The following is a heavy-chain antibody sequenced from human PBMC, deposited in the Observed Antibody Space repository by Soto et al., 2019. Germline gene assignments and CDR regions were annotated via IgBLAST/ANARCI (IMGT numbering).Heavy chain of an antibody. CDR3: AREFGSYLRASGAGFDS. CDR1: GYIFTSYG. Sequence: GSSVKVSCKASGYIFTSYGISWVRQAPGQGLEWMAWISAYNGKTTYAQNLQGRVTLTTDTSTYTAYMERRSRQADDTAVYFCAREFGSYLRASGAGFDSWGQGALVTVAS. J-gene: IGHJ4*02. CDR2: ISAYNGKT. D-gene: IGHD1-26*01. V-gene: IGHV1-18*01.